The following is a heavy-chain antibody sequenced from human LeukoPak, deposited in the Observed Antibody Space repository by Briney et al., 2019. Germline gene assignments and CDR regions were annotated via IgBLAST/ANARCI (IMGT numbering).Heavy chain of an antibody. V-gene: IGHV1-2*06. CDR3: ARVLLWDYYDSSNDAFDI. J-gene: IGHJ3*02. D-gene: IGHD3-22*01. CDR1: GYTFTGYY. CDR2: INPISGGT. Sequence: ASVKVSCKASGYTFTGYYMHWVRQAPGQGLEWMGRINPISGGTNYAQKFQGRVTMTRDTSISTAYMELSRLRSDDTAVYYCARVLLWDYYDSSNDAFDIWGQGTMVTVSS.